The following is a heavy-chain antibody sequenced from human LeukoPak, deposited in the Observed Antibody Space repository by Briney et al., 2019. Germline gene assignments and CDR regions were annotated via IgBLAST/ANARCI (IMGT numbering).Heavy chain of an antibody. V-gene: IGHV5-51*01. CDR3: TTYFETGGYFAFDH. J-gene: IGHJ4*02. CDR1: GYRFINYW. CDR2: IYPDDSNT. D-gene: IGHD3-22*01. Sequence: GESLKISCKTSGYRFINYWIGWVRQRPGKALEWMTMIYPDDSNTKYSPSLQGQVTISVDKSIGTAYLQWSSLKASDTAMYYCTTYFETGGYFAFDHWGQGTLVTVSS.